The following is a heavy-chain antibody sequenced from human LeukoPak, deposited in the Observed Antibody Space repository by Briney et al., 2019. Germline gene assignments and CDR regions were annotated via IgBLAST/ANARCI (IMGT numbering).Heavy chain of an antibody. D-gene: IGHD3-10*01. CDR1: GFSVRTNY. J-gene: IGHJ4*02. V-gene: IGHV3-66*03. Sequence: GGSLRLSCVASGFSVRTNYMNWVRQAPGKRPEWVAIIYDSDSTYYTGSVKGRFTISRDSSKNTVYLQMNSLRAEDTAVYYCAKGADYGSGVDYWGQGTLVTVSS. CDR3: AKGADYGSGVDY. CDR2: IYDSDST.